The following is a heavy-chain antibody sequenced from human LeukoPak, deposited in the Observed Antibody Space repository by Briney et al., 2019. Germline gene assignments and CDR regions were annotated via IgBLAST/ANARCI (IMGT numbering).Heavy chain of an antibody. V-gene: IGHV3-23*01. D-gene: IGHD2-2*01. CDR1: GFTFSSYA. Sequence: GGSLRLSCAASGFTFSSYAMSWVRQAPGKGLEWVSAISGSGGSTYYADSVKGRFTISRDNSKNTLYLLMNSLRAEDTAVYYCAKTDGRDVVVPAAISLGWFDPWGQGTLVTVSS. CDR3: AKTDGRDVVVPAAISLGWFDP. CDR2: ISGSGGST. J-gene: IGHJ5*02.